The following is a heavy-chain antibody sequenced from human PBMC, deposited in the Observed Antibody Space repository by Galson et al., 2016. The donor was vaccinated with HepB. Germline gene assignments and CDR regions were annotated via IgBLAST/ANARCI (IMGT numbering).Heavy chain of an antibody. CDR1: GFTVSSNY. D-gene: IGHD4-17*01. V-gene: IGHV3-53*01. Sequence: SLRLSCAASGFTVSSNYMSWVRQAPGKGLEWVSVIYSGGSTYYAESVKGRFTISRDNSKNTLYLQMNSRRAEDTAVYYCARGNYGDPFDYWGQGTLVTVSS. CDR3: ARGNYGDPFDY. CDR2: IYSGGST. J-gene: IGHJ4*02.